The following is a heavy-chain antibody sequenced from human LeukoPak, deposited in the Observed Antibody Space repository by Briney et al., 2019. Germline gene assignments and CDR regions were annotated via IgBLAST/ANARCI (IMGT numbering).Heavy chain of an antibody. V-gene: IGHV3-23*01. CDR1: GFTFSSYA. Sequence: GGSLRLSCAASGFTFSSYAMSWVRQAPGKGLEWVSAISGSGGSTYYADSVKGRFTISRDNSKNTLYLQMNSLRAEDTAVYYCAKEPKSTIFGVVIGSWFDPWGQGTLVTVSS. D-gene: IGHD3-3*01. J-gene: IGHJ5*02. CDR3: AKEPKSTIFGVVIGSWFDP. CDR2: ISGSGGST.